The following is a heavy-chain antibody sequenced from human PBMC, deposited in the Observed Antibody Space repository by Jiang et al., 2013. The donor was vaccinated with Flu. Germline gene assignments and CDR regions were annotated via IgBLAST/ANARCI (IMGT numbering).Heavy chain of an antibody. CDR2: IYWNDDK. Sequence: KPTQTLTLTCTFSGFSLSTSGVGVGWIRQPPGKALEWLALIYWNDDKRYSPSLKSRLTITKDTSKNQVVLTMTNMDPVDTATYYCAHRLGYCSSTSCYGWFDPWGQGTLVTVSS. V-gene: IGHV2-5*01. CDR3: AHRLGYCSSTSCYGWFDP. CDR1: GFSLSTSGVG. J-gene: IGHJ5*02. D-gene: IGHD2-2*01.